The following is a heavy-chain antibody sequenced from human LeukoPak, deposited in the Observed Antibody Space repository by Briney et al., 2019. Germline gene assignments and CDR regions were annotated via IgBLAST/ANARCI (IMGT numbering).Heavy chain of an antibody. Sequence: GGSLRLSCAASGFTFTNYAMSWVRQSPGKGLEWVSSITGSGVTFYYADSVRGRFTISRDNSKNTVSLQMNSLRADDSATYYCAKDPSVGPAARPDVFDYWGQGTLVTVSS. J-gene: IGHJ4*02. CDR3: AKDPSVGPAARPDVFDY. CDR1: GFTFTNYA. V-gene: IGHV3-23*01. D-gene: IGHD6-6*01. CDR2: ITGSGVTF.